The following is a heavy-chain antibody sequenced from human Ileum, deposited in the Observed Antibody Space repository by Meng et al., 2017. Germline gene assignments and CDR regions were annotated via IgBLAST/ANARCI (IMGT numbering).Heavy chain of an antibody. Sequence: VHLVGSGGGVVQPGTYLRLSCAASGFTFRSYGMHWVRQAPGKGLEWVAVIWFDGSKTYYADSVKGRFTVSRDNSKNTLYLQMNSLRADDTAVYYCARYRSGSSDYWGPGTLVNRLL. CDR1: GFTFRSYG. J-gene: IGHJ4*02. CDR2: IWFDGSKT. V-gene: IGHV3-33*01. D-gene: IGHD6-19*01. CDR3: ARYRSGSSDY.